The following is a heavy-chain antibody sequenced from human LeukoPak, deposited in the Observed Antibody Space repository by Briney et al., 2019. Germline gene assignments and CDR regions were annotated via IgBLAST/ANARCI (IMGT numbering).Heavy chain of an antibody. CDR3: AKDYYFDY. CDR2: ISYDGSNK. V-gene: IGHV3-30*18. Sequence: PGGSLRLSCAASDFTLSNYGMHGFRKAPGKGLEWVGVISYDGSNKYYADSVKGRFTISRDNSRDTLYLQMNSLRAEDTAVYYCAKDYYFDYWGQGTLVTVSS. CDR1: DFTLSNYG. J-gene: IGHJ4*02.